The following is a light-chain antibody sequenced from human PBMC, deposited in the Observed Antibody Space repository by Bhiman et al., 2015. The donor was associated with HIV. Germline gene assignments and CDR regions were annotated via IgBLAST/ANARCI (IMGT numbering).Light chain of an antibody. V-gene: IGLV6-57*01. CDR3: QYYDSSTLHWV. CDR2: EDN. J-gene: IGLJ3*02. CDR1: SGSIAHNY. Sequence: NFMLTQPHSVSESPGKTVTISCTRTSGSIAHNYVQWYQQRPGSSPTTVIYEDNRTFSGVPDRFSGSIDSSSNSAFLTISGLKTEDEADYYCQYYDSSTLHWVFGGGTKPDRP.